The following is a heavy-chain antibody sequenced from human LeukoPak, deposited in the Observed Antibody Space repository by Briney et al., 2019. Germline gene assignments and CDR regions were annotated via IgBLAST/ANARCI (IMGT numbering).Heavy chain of an antibody. CDR3: ARRAGAYSHPYDY. Sequence: GGSLRLSCTVSGFTVSGNSMSWVRQAPGKGLEWVSFIYSDNTHYSDSVKGRFTISRDNSKNTLYLQMNSLRAEDTAVYYCARRAGAYSHPYDYWGQGTLVTVCS. D-gene: IGHD4/OR15-4a*01. J-gene: IGHJ4*02. CDR1: GFTVSGNS. V-gene: IGHV3-53*01. CDR2: IYSDNT.